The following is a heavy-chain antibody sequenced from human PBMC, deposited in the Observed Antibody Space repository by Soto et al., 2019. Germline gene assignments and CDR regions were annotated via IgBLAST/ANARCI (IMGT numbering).Heavy chain of an antibody. CDR1: GFIFNKFA. J-gene: IGHJ3*02. CDR3: ARPHYDSGTYYGALEI. V-gene: IGHV3-30*04. D-gene: IGHD3-10*01. CDR2: SSYDDRSK. Sequence: QVQLVESGGGVVHPGKSLRLSCAASGFIFNKFALHWVRQAPGKGLEWVAVSSYDDRSKFYPPSVKGRFSISRDKSNNTLFLQMNSLRVEDTAVYYCARPHYDSGTYYGALEIWGPGTLVIVSS.